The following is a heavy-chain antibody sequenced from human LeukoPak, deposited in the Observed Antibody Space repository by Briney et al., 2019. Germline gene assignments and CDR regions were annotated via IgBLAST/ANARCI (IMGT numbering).Heavy chain of an antibody. D-gene: IGHD6-19*01. CDR1: GFTFSSYG. Sequence: PGGSLRLSCAASGFTFSSYGMSWVRQAPGKGLEWVSTISGSGGSTYYAGSVKGRFTISRDNSKNTLFLQMNSLRGEDTAMYYCARVRGGGFRTADSWGQGTLVTVAS. CDR3: ARVRGGGFRTADS. CDR2: ISGSGGST. J-gene: IGHJ4*02. V-gene: IGHV3-23*01.